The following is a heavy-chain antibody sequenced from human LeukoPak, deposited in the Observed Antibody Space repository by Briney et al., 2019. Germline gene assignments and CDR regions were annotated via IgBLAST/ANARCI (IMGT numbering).Heavy chain of an antibody. D-gene: IGHD6-13*01. J-gene: IGHJ4*02. CDR2: INSDGSSK. CDR1: GFTFSSYW. CDR3: ARKAAGLTFDY. V-gene: IGHV3-74*01. Sequence: GGSLRLSCAASGFTFSSYWMHWVRQAPGKGLVWVSRINSDGSSKNYADSVKGRFTISRGNAENTLYLQMNSLRAEDTAVYYCARKAAGLTFDYWGQGTLVTVSS.